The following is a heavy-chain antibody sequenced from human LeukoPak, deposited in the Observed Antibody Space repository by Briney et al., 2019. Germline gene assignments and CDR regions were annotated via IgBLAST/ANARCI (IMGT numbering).Heavy chain of an antibody. CDR1: GGSISSHY. CDR2: FYYSGST. D-gene: IGHD3-22*01. V-gene: IGHV4-59*11. J-gene: IGHJ6*03. CDR3: ARYYYYDSSGYYAYMDV. Sequence: SETLSLTCTVSGGSISSHYWSWIRQPPGKGLEWIGYFYYSGSTNYNPSLKSRVTISVDTSKNQFSLKLSSVTAADTAVYYCARYYYYDSSGYYAYMDVWGKGTTVTVS.